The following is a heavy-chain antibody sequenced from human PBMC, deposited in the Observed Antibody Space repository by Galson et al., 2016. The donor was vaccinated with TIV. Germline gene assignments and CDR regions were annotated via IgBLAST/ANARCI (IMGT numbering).Heavy chain of an antibody. D-gene: IGHD3-10*01. J-gene: IGHJ2*01. CDR2: ISRDSRYT. V-gene: IGHV3-21*06. CDR3: ARDSGASGAYYSSYWHFDL. CDR1: GFTFSSNT. Sequence: SLRLSCAASGFTFSSNTMNWVRQAPGKGLEWVSYISRDSRYTYYADSVKGRFTVSRDNGDNALYLQMNSLRAGDTAVYYCARDSGASGAYYSSYWHFDLWGRGTLVTVSS.